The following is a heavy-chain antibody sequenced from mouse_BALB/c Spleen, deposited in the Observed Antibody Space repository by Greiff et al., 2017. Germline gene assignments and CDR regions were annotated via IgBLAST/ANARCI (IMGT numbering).Heavy chain of an antibody. D-gene: IGHD2-1*01. CDR3: AREDGNSWGY. V-gene: IGHV3-2*02. CDR2: ISCSGST. J-gene: IGHJ4*01. CDR1: GYSITSDYA. Sequence: EVQLQESGPGLVKPSQSLSLTCTVTGYSITSDYAWNWIRQFPGNKLEWMGYISCSGSTSYNPSLKSRISITRDTSKNQFFLQLNSVTTEDTATYYCAREDGNSWGYWGQGTSVTVSS.